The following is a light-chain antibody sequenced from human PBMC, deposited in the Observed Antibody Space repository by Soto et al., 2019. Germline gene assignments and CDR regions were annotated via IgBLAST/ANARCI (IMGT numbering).Light chain of an antibody. Sequence: EIVMPKSPATLSVSPGERTALSCGASQSVGNNLAWYQQKPGQAPRLLIYGAYTRATGIPARFSGSGSGTDFTLTISSLQPEDVATYYCQKCGVAPFTFGGGTKVDI. V-gene: IGKV3-15*01. CDR3: QKCGVAPFT. J-gene: IGKJ4*01. CDR2: GAY. CDR1: QSVGNN.